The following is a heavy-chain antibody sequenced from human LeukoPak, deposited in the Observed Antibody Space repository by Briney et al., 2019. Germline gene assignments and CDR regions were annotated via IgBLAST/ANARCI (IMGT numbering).Heavy chain of an antibody. CDR3: ARGPYCGGDCYFPFDY. V-gene: IGHV4-59*01. D-gene: IGHD2-21*02. Sequence: SETLSLTCTVPGRSISSYYWSWIRQPPGKGLEMIGSIYCSESTNYNPSLKSRVTISVDTSKNQFSLKLSSVSAADTAVYYCARGPYCGGDCYFPFDYWGQGTLVTVSS. CDR1: GRSISSYY. CDR2: IYCSEST. J-gene: IGHJ4*02.